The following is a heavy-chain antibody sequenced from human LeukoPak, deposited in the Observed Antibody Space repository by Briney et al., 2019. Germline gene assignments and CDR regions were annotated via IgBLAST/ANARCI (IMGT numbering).Heavy chain of an antibody. D-gene: IGHD3-16*01. CDR1: CSSLSNHY. V-gene: IGHV4-4*07. J-gene: IGHJ3*02. CDR2: IFHTGST. Sequence: PSETLSLTCTGFCSSLSNHYWNWIRHPAGKGLEYIGRIFHTGSTNYNPSLKSRVTMSVDTSNNQFSLNLTSVTAADTAVYYCARGPLGGESFDIWGQGTMVTVSS. CDR3: ARGPLGGESFDI.